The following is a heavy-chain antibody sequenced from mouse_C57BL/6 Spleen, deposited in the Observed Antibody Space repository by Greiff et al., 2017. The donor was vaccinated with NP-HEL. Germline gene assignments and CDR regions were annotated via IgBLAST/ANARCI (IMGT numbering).Heavy chain of an antibody. CDR2: IDPSDSET. V-gene: IGHV1-52*01. CDR3: ARRNYGDDGWYFDV. J-gene: IGHJ1*03. D-gene: IGHD2-2*01. Sequence: QVQLQQPGAELVRPGSSVKLSCKASGYTFTSYWMHWVKQRPIQGLEWIGNIDPSDSETYYNQQFKDKATLTVDKSSSTAYMQLSSLTSEDSAVYYCARRNYGDDGWYFDVWGTGTTVTVAS. CDR1: GYTFTSYW.